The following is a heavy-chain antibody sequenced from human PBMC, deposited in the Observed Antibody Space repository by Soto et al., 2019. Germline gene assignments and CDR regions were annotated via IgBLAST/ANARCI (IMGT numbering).Heavy chain of an antibody. CDR3: AAYSGWSFDY. CDR2: IIGSGYRT. V-gene: IGHV3-23*01. J-gene: IGHJ4*02. D-gene: IGHD6-19*01. CDR1: GFTFSTYA. Sequence: EVQLLESGGGLVQPGGSLRLSCAASGFTFSTYAVTWVRQAPGKGLEWVSAIIGSGYRTYYADSVKGRFSISRDNSKNTLFLQMSSLRGEDTAVYYCAAYSGWSFDYWGQGTLVTVSS.